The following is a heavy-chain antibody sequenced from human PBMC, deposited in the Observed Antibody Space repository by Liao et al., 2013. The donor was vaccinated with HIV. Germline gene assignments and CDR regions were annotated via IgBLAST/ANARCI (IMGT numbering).Heavy chain of an antibody. CDR2: YPNGGT. D-gene: IGHD3-3*01. Sequence: QVQLQESGPGLVKPSQTLSLTCTVSGGSMSGRVFYPNGGTTYNPSLKSRVTISLDTSKGQFSLKLTSLIAADTAHYYCARGTIPDYYYYYMDVWGKGTTVIVSS. CDR1: GGSMSGRV. CDR3: ARGTIPDYYYYYMDV. J-gene: IGHJ6*03. V-gene: IGHV4-61*02.